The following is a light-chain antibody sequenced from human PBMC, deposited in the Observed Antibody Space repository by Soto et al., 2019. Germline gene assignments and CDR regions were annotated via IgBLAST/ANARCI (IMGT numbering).Light chain of an antibody. V-gene: IGLV2-14*01. CDR1: SSDVGGYNY. J-gene: IGLJ2*01. CDR3: SSYTSSSTLV. Sequence: QSALTQPASVSVSPGQPITISCTGTSSDVGGYNYVSWYQQHPGKAPKLMIYDVSNRPSGVSNRFSGSKSGNTASLTISGLQAEDEADYYCSSYTSSSTLVFGGGTQLTVL. CDR2: DVS.